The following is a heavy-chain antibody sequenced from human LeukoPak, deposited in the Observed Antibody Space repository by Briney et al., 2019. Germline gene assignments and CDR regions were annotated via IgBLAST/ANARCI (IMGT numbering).Heavy chain of an antibody. CDR2: ISWDGGST. CDR1: GFTFDDYA. J-gene: IGHJ6*03. V-gene: IGHV3-43D*03. Sequence: GGSLRLSCAASGFTFDDYAMHWVRQAPGKGLEWVSLISWDGGSTYYADSVKGRFTISRDNSKNSLHLQMNSLRAEDTALYYCAKDRSGYDRPYSYMDVWGKGTTVTVSS. CDR3: AKDRSGYDRPYSYMDV. D-gene: IGHD5-12*01.